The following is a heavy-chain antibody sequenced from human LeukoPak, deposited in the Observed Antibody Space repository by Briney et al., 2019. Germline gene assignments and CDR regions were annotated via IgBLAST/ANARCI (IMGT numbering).Heavy chain of an antibody. V-gene: IGHV1-18*01. CDR3: ARQSLIAGDNWNYVLNGDDALDI. CDR2: ITAYDGNT. D-gene: IGHD1-7*01. Sequence: ASVKVSCKASGYTFSRYGITWVRQAPGQGLEWMGWITAYDGNTNFAQNFQARVTMTTDTSTNTAYMELRSLRSDDTAVYYCARQSLIAGDNWNYVLNGDDALDIWGQGTMVTVSS. CDR1: GYTFSRYG. J-gene: IGHJ3*02.